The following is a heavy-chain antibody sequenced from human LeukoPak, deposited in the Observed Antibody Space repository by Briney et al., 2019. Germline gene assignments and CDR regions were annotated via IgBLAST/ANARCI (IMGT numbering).Heavy chain of an antibody. CDR1: GFTFISNS. CDR2: ISSSGSSI. D-gene: IGHD3-10*01. Sequence: GGSLRLSCAASGFTFISNSMNWVRQAPGKRLEWVSSISSSGSSIYYADSVKGRFTISRDNAKNSLYLQMNSLRAEDTAVYYCGRFLGAKWLGEFLGGGDLFEIGAQGTRVPV. CDR3: GRFLGAKWLGEFLGGGDLFEI. V-gene: IGHV3-21*01. J-gene: IGHJ4*01.